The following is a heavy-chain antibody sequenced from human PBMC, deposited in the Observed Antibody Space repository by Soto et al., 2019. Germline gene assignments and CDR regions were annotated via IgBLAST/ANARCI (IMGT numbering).Heavy chain of an antibody. CDR1: GGSISSSNC. CDR3: ARAGAATLSDY. J-gene: IGHJ4*02. D-gene: IGHD2-15*01. CDR2: IYHSGST. V-gene: IGHV4-4*02. Sequence: PSETLSLTCAVSGGSISSSNCWSWVRQPPGKGLEWIGEIYHSGSTNFNPSLKSRVTISVDTSKNQFSLKLSSVTAADTAVYYCARAGAATLSDYWGQGTLVTVSS.